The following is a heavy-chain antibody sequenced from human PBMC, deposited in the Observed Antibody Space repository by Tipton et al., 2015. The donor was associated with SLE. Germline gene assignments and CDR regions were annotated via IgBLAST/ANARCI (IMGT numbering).Heavy chain of an antibody. CDR1: GGSIRSSGYY. CDR2: IYFTGST. Sequence: TLSLTCTVSGGSIRSSGYYWSWIRQHPGKGPEWIGYIYFTGSTHYNPSLRSRILISLDTSKNQFSLKVNSVTAADTAIYFCARGGGGDVLNWFDPWGQGTLVSVSP. CDR3: ARGGGGDVLNWFDP. J-gene: IGHJ5*02. D-gene: IGHD2-21*01. V-gene: IGHV4-31*02.